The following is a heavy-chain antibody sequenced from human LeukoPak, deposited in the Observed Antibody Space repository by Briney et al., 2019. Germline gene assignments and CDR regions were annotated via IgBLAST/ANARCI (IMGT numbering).Heavy chain of an antibody. V-gene: IGHV4-4*02. CDR2: IYHSGST. D-gene: IGHD2-15*01. J-gene: IGHJ4*02. CDR3: ARANTYCSGGSCYLYYFDY. CDR1: GGSISSSNW. Sequence: PSETLSLTCAVSGGSISSSNWWSWVRQPPGKGLGWIGEIYHSGSTNSNPSLKSRVTISVDKSKNQFSLKLSSVTAADTAVYYCARANTYCSGGSCYLYYFDYWGQGTLVTVSS.